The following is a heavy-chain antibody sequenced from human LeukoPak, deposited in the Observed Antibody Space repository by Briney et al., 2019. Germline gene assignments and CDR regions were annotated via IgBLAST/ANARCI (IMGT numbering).Heavy chain of an antibody. CDR1: GYTFTSYD. CDR2: MNPNSGNT. D-gene: IGHD3-3*01. V-gene: IGHV1-8*01. CDR3: SRRTIFGVVIDY. Sequence: ASVKVSCKASGYTFTSYDINWVRQATGQGLEWMGWMNPNSGNTGYAQKFQVRVTMTRNTSISTAYMELSSLRSEDTAVYYCSRRTIFGVVIDYWGQGTLVTVSS. J-gene: IGHJ4*02.